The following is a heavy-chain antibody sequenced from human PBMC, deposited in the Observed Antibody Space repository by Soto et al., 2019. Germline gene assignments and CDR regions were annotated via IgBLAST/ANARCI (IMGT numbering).Heavy chain of an antibody. CDR2: ITSSGDSI. D-gene: IGHD3-10*01. V-gene: IGHV3-48*02. J-gene: IGHJ4*02. Sequence: GGSLRLSCAASGFRFSDYSMNWVRQAPGKGLEWVSYITSSGDSIYYADSVKGRFTVSRDNAKNSLFLHMNSLRDDDTAVYYCARLPKGSQATSWGQGTLVTVSS. CDR1: GFRFSDYS. CDR3: ARLPKGSQATS.